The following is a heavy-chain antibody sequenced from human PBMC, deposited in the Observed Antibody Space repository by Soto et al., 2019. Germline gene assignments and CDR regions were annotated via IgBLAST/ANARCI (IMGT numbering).Heavy chain of an antibody. J-gene: IGHJ6*02. CDR2: FDPEDGET. CDR1: GYTLTELS. D-gene: IGHD2-21*02. Sequence: ASVKVSCKVSGYTLTELSMHWVRQAPGKGLEWMGGFDPEDGETIYAQKFQGRVTMTEDTSTDTAYMELSSLRSEDTAVYYCAAQHIIEVAGYYYYGMDVWGQGTTVTVSS. V-gene: IGHV1-24*01. CDR3: AAQHIIEVAGYYYYGMDV.